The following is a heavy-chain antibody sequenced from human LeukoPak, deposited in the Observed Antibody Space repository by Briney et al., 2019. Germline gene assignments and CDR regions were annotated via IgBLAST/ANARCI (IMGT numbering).Heavy chain of an antibody. CDR2: ISSNGGST. D-gene: IGHD1-26*01. Sequence: QSSETLSLTCTVSYSPISGYYWSWIRQPPGKGLEYVSAISSNGGSTYYANSVRGRFTISRDNSKNTLYLRMGSLRAEDMAVYYCARGVTSGSYYNGCFDYWGQGTLVTVSA. CDR1: YSPISGYY. V-gene: IGHV3-64*01. J-gene: IGHJ4*02. CDR3: ARGVTSGSYYNGCFDY.